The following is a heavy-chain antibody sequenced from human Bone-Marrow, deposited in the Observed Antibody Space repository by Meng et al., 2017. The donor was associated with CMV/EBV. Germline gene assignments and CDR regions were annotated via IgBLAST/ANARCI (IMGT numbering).Heavy chain of an antibody. CDR2: INPNSGGT. J-gene: IGHJ4*02. Sequence: ASVKAPCKASGYSFTGYYMHWVRQAPGQGLEWMGWINPNSGGTNYAQKFQGRVTMTRDTSISTAYMELSRLRPDDTAVYYCARGASPGLEWLSTIMLGYYFDYWGQGTLVTVSS. CDR1: GYSFTGYY. D-gene: IGHD3-3*01. V-gene: IGHV1-2*02. CDR3: ARGASPGLEWLSTIMLGYYFDY.